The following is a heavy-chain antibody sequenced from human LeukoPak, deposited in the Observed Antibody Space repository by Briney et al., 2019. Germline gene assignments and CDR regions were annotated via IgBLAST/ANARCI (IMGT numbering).Heavy chain of an antibody. Sequence: PGGSLRLSCAASGFTFSSYAMSWVRQAPGKGLGWVSAISGSGGSTYYADSVKGRFTISRDNSKNTLYLQMNSLRAEDTAVYYCAKDPRPYDYGGNSGAGAWGQGTLVTVSS. D-gene: IGHD4-23*01. CDR1: GFTFSSYA. CDR3: AKDPRPYDYGGNSGAGA. V-gene: IGHV3-23*01. J-gene: IGHJ5*02. CDR2: ISGSGGST.